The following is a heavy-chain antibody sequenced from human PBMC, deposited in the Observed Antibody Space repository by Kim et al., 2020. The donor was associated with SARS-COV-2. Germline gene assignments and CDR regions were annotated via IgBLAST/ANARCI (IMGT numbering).Heavy chain of an antibody. J-gene: IGHJ4*02. CDR3: TTDFFDYDILSGYKPFDY. V-gene: IGHV3-15*01. D-gene: IGHD3-9*01. Sequence: VKGRFTISTDNSKNTLYLQMNSLRGEDTAVYYCTTDFFDYDILSGYKPFDYWGQGTLVTVSS.